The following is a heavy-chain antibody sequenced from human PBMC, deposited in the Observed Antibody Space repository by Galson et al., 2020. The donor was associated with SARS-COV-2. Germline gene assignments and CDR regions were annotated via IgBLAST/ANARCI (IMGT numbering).Heavy chain of an antibody. V-gene: IGHV1-58*01. Sequence: SVKVSCKASGFTFTSSAVQWVRQARGQRLEWIGWIVVGSGNTNYAQKFQERVTITRDMSTSTAYMELSSLRSEDTAVYYCAAFHRDSSGYWDFDYWGQGTLVTVSS. CDR2: IVVGSGNT. D-gene: IGHD3-22*01. CDR3: AAFHRDSSGYWDFDY. J-gene: IGHJ4*02. CDR1: GFTFTSSA.